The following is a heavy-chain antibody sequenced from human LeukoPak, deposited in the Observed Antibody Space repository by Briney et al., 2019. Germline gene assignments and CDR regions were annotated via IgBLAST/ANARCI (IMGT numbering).Heavy chain of an antibody. J-gene: IGHJ6*03. CDR1: GGSISGYY. V-gene: IGHV4-59*01. D-gene: IGHD3-3*01. Sequence: SETLSLTCTVSGGSISGYYWTWTRQPPGKGLEWIGQIHYSGKADYNPSLRSRITISVDTSKNQMFPKLSSLTAADTAVYYCARFGVDYDMGVWGKGTTVTVSS. CDR3: ARFGVDYDMGV. CDR2: IHYSGKA.